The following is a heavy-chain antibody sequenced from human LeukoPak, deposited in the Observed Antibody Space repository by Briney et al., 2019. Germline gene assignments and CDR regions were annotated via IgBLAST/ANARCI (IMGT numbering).Heavy chain of an antibody. CDR1: GFTVSTNY. CDR3: ASRDKGYYYGMDV. D-gene: IGHD5-24*01. V-gene: IGHV3-66*01. Sequence: GGSLRLSCAASGFTVSTNYMGWVRHTPGKGLEWVSLIYSGGSTYYADSVKGRFTISRDNSKNTLYLQMNSLRAEDTAVYYCASRDKGYYYGMDVWGQGTTVTVSS. CDR2: IYSGGST. J-gene: IGHJ6*02.